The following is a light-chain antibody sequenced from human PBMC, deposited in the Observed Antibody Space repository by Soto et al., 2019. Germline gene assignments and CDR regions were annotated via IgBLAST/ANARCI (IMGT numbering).Light chain of an antibody. V-gene: IGKV1-5*01. J-gene: IGKJ5*01. CDR2: DAS. Sequence: DIQMTQSPSTLPASVGDRVTITCRASQSISNWLAWYQQKPGKAPKALINDASTLRSGVPSRFSGGGSGTEFTLTISSLQPDDFATYYCQQYNTYSTFGQGTRLEIK. CDR1: QSISNW. CDR3: QQYNTYST.